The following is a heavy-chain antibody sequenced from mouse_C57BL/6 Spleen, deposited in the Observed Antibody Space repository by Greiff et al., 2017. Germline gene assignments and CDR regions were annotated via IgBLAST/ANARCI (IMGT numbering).Heavy chain of an antibody. D-gene: IGHD2-4*01. J-gene: IGHJ1*03. V-gene: IGHV5-4*01. CDR3: AYDYDWYFDV. CDR1: GFTFSSYA. Sequence: DVHLLESGGGLVKPGGSLKLSCAASGFTFSSYAMSWVRQTPEKRLEWVATISDGGSYTYYPDNVKGRFTISRDNAKNNLYLQMSHLKSEDTAMYYCAYDYDWYFDVWGTGTTVTVSS. CDR2: ISDGGSYT.